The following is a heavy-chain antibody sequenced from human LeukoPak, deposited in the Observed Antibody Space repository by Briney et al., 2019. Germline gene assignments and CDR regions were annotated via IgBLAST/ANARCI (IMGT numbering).Heavy chain of an antibody. CDR3: ARTYYYGSGSYYT. D-gene: IGHD3-10*01. Sequence: GGSLRLSCAASGIPVRSNYMNWVRQAPGTGLEWVSLISSGDDTDYADSVKGRFTISRDNAKNSLYLQMNSLRAEDTAVYYCARTYYYGSGSYYTWGQGTLVTVSS. V-gene: IGHV3-53*01. CDR2: ISSGDDT. J-gene: IGHJ5*02. CDR1: GIPVRSNY.